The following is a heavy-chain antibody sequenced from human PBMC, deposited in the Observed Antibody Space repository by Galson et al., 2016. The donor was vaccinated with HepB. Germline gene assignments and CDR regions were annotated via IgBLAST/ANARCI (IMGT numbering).Heavy chain of an antibody. D-gene: IGHD3-16*02. CDR1: GFTFSSYG. CDR2: IWYDGSNK. Sequence: SLRLSCAASGFTFSSYGMHWVRQAPGKGLEWVAVIWYDGSNKYYADSVKGRFTISRDNSKNTLYLQTNSLRAEDTAVYYCARDRMITFGGVIVDAFDIWGQGTMVTVSS. J-gene: IGHJ3*02. V-gene: IGHV3-33*01. CDR3: ARDRMITFGGVIVDAFDI.